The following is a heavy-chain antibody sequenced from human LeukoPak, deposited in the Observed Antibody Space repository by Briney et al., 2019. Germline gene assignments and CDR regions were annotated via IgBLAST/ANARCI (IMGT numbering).Heavy chain of an antibody. CDR2: ILYSGST. J-gene: IGHJ3*02. D-gene: IGHD6-19*01. V-gene: IGHV4-59*08. CDR3: ARRGGSGWLDPFEI. CDR1: GGVISSYY. Sequence: SETLSLTCNVSGGVISSYYWTWIRQPPGKGLEWIGYILYSGSTNYNPSLKSRVAISVDTSKNHFSLKLNSVTAADSAMYYCARRGGSGWLDPFEIWGQGQWSPSLQ.